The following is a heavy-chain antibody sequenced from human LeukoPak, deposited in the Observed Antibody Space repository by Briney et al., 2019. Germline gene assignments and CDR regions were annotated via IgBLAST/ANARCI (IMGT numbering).Heavy chain of an antibody. V-gene: IGHV4-59*01. CDR3: ARGFGSPDY. J-gene: IGHJ4*02. D-gene: IGHD3-16*01. Sequence: SETLSLTCTVSGVSISSYYWSWLRQPPGKGLEWIGHIYYSGSTTYNPSLKSRVTISVDTSKNQFSLNLSSVTATDTAVYYCARGFGSPDYWGQGTLVTVSS. CDR2: IYYSGST. CDR1: GVSISSYY.